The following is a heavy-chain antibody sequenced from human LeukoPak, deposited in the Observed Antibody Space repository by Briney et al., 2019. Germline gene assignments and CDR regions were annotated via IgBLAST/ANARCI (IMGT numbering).Heavy chain of an antibody. CDR2: ISLGTSDT. V-gene: IGHV3-23*01. CDR1: GLTFSRYA. D-gene: IGHD5-18*01. Sequence: PGGSLRLSCAASGLTFSRYAMSWVRQAPGKGLEWVSGISLGTSDTYYADSVKGRFTISRDNSRTTLYLQMNSLRAEDTAVYYCAKRLLYSYGPGFDYWGQGTLVTVSS. J-gene: IGHJ4*02. CDR3: AKRLLYSYGPGFDY.